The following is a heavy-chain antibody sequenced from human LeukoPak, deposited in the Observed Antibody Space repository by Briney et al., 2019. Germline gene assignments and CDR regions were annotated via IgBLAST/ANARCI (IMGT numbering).Heavy chain of an antibody. CDR1: GYTFTGYY. CDR3: ARDYGGNSLDVFDI. CDR2: INPNSGGT. Sequence: ASVKVSCKASGYTFTGYYKHWVRQAPGQGLEWMGWINPNSGGTNYAQKFQGRVTMTRDTSNSTAYMELSRLRSDNTAVYYCARDYGGNSLDVFDIWGQETMVTVSS. J-gene: IGHJ3*02. V-gene: IGHV1-2*02. D-gene: IGHD4-23*01.